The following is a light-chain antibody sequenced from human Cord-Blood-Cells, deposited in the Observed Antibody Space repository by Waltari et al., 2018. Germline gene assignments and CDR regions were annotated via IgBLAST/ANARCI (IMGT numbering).Light chain of an antibody. CDR1: QRVSSY. V-gene: IGKV3-11*01. CDR2: DAS. CDR3: QQRSNWLT. Sequence: EIVLTQSPANLSLSPGERATLSCRARQRVSSYLAWYQQKPGQAPRLLIYDASNRATVIPARFSGSGSGTDFTLTISSLEPEDFAVYYCQQRSNWLTFGGGTKVEIK. J-gene: IGKJ4*01.